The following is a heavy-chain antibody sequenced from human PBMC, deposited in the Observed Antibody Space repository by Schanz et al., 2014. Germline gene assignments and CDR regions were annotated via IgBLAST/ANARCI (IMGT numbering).Heavy chain of an antibody. D-gene: IGHD2-2*01. CDR2: ISSSSSTI. CDR3: ARAGYDADNWFDP. J-gene: IGHJ5*02. V-gene: IGHV3-48*01. CDR1: GFTFSTYA. Sequence: EVQLVESGGGLIQPGGSLRLSCAASGFTFSTYAMAWVRQAPGKGLEWVAYISSSSSTIHYADSVKGRFTISRDKAKNSLYLQMDSLRAEDTAVYYCARAGYDADNWFDPWGQGTLVTVSS.